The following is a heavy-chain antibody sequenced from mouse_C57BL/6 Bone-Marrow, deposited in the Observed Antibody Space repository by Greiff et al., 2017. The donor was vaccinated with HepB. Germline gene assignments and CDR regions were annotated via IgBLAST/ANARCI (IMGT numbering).Heavy chain of an antibody. Sequence: EVHLVESGGGLVQSGRSLRLSCATSGFTFSDFYMEWVRQAPGKGLEWIAASRNKANDYTTEYSASVKGRFIVSRDTSQSILYLQMNALRAEDTAIYYCARDALYYGTFYWYFDVWGTGTTVTVSS. CDR3: ARDALYYGTFYWYFDV. CDR2: SRNKANDYTT. D-gene: IGHD2-1*01. J-gene: IGHJ1*03. V-gene: IGHV7-1*01. CDR1: GFTFSDFY.